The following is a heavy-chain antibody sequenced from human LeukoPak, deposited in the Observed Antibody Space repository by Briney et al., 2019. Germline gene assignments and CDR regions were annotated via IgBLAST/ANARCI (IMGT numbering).Heavy chain of an antibody. CDR2: INPSGGSA. V-gene: IGHV1-46*01. CDR1: GYTFTSYC. CDR3: ARDPGSSFPQNWFDP. D-gene: IGHD3-10*01. Sequence: ATVKVFCKASGYTFTSYCMHWVRQAPGQELEYMGVINPSGGSASYDPKFQGRVTMTRDTSTSTIYMELSSLRSEDTAVYYCARDPGSSFPQNWFDPWGQGTLVTVSS. J-gene: IGHJ5*02.